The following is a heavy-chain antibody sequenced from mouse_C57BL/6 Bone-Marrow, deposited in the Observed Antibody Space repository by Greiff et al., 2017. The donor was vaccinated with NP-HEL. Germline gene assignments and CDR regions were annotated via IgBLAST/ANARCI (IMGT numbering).Heavy chain of an antibody. CDR1: GYTFTSYW. CDR2: INPNSGST. Sequence: QVQLQQPGAELVKPGASVKLSCTASGYTFTSYWMHWVKQRPGQGLEWIGMINPNSGSTNYNEKFKSKATLTVDKSSSTAYMQLISLTAEDSAVYYCAIYYYGSFAYWGQGTLVTVSA. V-gene: IGHV1-64*01. J-gene: IGHJ3*01. CDR3: AIYYYGSFAY. D-gene: IGHD1-1*01.